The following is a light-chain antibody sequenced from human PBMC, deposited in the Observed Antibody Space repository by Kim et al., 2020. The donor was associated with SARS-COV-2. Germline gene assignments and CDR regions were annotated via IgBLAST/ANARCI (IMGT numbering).Light chain of an antibody. Sequence: DIQMTQSPSSLSASVGDRVTITCRASQGISSYLNWYQQKPGKAPKLLIYATSNLQSGVPSGFSGSGSGTDFTLTISSLQPEDFATYYCQRSYSTPYTFGQGTKLEI. CDR2: ATS. V-gene: IGKV1-39*01. J-gene: IGKJ2*01. CDR1: QGISSY. CDR3: QRSYSTPYT.